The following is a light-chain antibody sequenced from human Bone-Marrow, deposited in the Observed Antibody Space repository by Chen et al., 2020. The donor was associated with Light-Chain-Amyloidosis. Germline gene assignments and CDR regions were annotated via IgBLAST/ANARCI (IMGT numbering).Light chain of an antibody. V-gene: IGLV2-14*01. CDR3: SSYTITNTLV. CDR2: AVT. CDR1: SSDVGGDNH. Sequence: QSALTQPASVSGSPGQSITISCTGTSSDVGGDNHVSWYQQHPDNAPKLMIYAVTNRPSWVPDRFSGSRSDNTASLTISGLQTEYEADYFCSSYTITNTLVFGRGTRVTVL. J-gene: IGLJ1*01.